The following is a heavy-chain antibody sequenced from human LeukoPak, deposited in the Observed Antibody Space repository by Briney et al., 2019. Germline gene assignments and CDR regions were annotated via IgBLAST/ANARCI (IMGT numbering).Heavy chain of an antibody. Sequence: SQTLSLTCTVSGGSISSGGYYWSWIRQPPGKGLEWIGYIYHSGSTYYNPSLKSRVTISVDRSKNQFSLKLSSVTAADTAVYYCARVRSGYFDYWGQGTLVTVSS. CDR1: GGSISSGGYY. V-gene: IGHV4-30-2*01. CDR3: ARVRSGYFDY. J-gene: IGHJ4*02. D-gene: IGHD1-14*01. CDR2: IYHSGST.